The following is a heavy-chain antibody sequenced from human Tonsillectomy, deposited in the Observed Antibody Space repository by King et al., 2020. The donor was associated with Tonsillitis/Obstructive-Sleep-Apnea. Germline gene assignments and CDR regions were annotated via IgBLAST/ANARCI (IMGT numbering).Heavy chain of an antibody. V-gene: IGHV5-51*01. CDR3: ARHLSGDYYYYYMDV. J-gene: IGHJ6*03. CDR1: GYSFTSYW. Sequence: QLVQSGAEVKKPGESLRISCKVSGYSFTSYWIGWVRQMPRKGLEWMGIIYPGDSDTRYIPSFQGQVTISADTSISTAYLQWSSLKASDTAIYYCARHLSGDYYYYYMDVWGKGTTVTVSS. D-gene: IGHD2-21*01. CDR2: IYPGDSDT.